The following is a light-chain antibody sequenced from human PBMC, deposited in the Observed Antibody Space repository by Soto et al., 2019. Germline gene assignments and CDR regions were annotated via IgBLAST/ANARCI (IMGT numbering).Light chain of an antibody. CDR3: QQSYSTSRT. V-gene: IGKV1-39*01. J-gene: IGKJ1*01. CDR1: QSIDTY. Sequence: DIQMTQSPSSLSASVGDRVTITCRASQSIDTYLNWYQQKPGKAPKLLIYAASSLQSGVPSRFSGSGSGTDFTLTISSLQPEDFATYYCQQSYSTSRTFGQGTKVDVK. CDR2: AAS.